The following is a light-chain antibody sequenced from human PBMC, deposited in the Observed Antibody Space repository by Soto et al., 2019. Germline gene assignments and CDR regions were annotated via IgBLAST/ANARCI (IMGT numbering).Light chain of an antibody. J-gene: IGKJ4*01. Sequence: DIQMTQSPSTLSASVGDRVIITCRASQSISSWLAWYQQKPGKAPNLLIFSASGLERGVPSRFSGSGSGTEFTLTISSLQPDDFATYYCQEYNGNSGLTFGGGTKVEIK. V-gene: IGKV1-5*03. CDR1: QSISSW. CDR3: QEYNGNSGLT. CDR2: SAS.